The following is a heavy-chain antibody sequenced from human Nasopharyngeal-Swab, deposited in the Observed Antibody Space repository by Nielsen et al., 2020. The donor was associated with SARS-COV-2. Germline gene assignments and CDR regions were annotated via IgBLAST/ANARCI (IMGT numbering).Heavy chain of an antibody. CDR2: IIPIFGTA. J-gene: IGHJ4*02. Sequence: SVKVSCKASGGTFSSYAISWVRQAPGQGLEWMGGIIPIFGTANYAQKFQERVTITRDMSTSTAYMELSSLRSEDTAVYYCAAALSDPPFDYWGQGTLVTVSS. D-gene: IGHD6-6*01. V-gene: IGHV1-69*05. CDR3: AAALSDPPFDY. CDR1: GGTFSSYA.